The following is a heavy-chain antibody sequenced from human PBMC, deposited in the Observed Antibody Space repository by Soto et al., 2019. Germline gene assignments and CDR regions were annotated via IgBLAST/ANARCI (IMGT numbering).Heavy chain of an antibody. V-gene: IGHV5-51*01. CDR1: GYSFSNYW. D-gene: IGHD6-19*01. CDR2: IYPGDSDS. J-gene: IGHJ4*02. CDR3: ARHEAYSSSDF. Sequence: GSLLISCKGSGYSFSNYWIAWVRQMPGKGLEWMGIIYPGDSDSRYSPAFQGQVSISADKSINTAYLQWSSLKAADTAMYYCARHEAYSSSDFWGQGTLVNVAS.